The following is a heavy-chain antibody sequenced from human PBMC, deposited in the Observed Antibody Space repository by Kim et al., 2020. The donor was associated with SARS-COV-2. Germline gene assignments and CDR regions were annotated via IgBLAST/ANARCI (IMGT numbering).Heavy chain of an antibody. CDR3: AREMIAVAGIDY. D-gene: IGHD6-19*01. V-gene: IGHV3-33*01. CDR2: K. Sequence: KYYADSGKGRFTISRDNSKNTLYLQMNSLRAEDTAVYYCAREMIAVAGIDYWGQGTLVTVSS. J-gene: IGHJ4*02.